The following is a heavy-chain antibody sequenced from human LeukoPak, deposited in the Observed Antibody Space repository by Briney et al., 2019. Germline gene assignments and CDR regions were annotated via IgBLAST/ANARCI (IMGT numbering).Heavy chain of an antibody. D-gene: IGHD6-19*01. CDR2: IYYSGST. V-gene: IGHV4-59*01. J-gene: IGHJ4*02. Sequence: SETLSLTCTVSGGSINSYYWSWIRQPPGKGLEWVGHIYYSGSTNYKPSLKRRVTISVDTSKNQFSLKVSSVTAADTAVYYCASSRSSSGWSLIDYWGQGALVAVSS. CDR3: ASSRSSSGWSLIDY. CDR1: GGSINSYY.